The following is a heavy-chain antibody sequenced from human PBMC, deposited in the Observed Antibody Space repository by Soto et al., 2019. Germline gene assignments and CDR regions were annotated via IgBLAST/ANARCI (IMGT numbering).Heavy chain of an antibody. D-gene: IGHD3-10*01. CDR1: GGSVSNSNYY. V-gene: IGHV4-39*01. CDR3: VSHRSSRPSHTYFDY. J-gene: IGHJ4*02. CDR2: VYYRGRR. Sequence: SETLSLTCTVSGGSVSNSNYYWGWIRQSPGKGLEWIGRVYYRGRRYSKSSVKSRVTISVDTSKNQFSLNFNSVTASDTAVYYCVSHRSSRPSHTYFDYWGPGALVTVSS.